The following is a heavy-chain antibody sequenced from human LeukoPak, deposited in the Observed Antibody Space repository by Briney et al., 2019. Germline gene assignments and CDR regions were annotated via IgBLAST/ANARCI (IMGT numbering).Heavy chain of an antibody. V-gene: IGHV3-23*01. CDR1: GFTFSSYA. CDR3: AKDRIVMSGFFDY. Sequence: GGSLRLSCAASGFTFSSYAMSWVRQAPGKGLEWVSGISGRDGNTYYADSVKGRFTISRDNSKNTLYLQMISLRVEDTAIYYCAKDRIVMSGFFDYWGQGTLVTVSS. D-gene: IGHD6-19*01. CDR2: ISGRDGNT. J-gene: IGHJ4*02.